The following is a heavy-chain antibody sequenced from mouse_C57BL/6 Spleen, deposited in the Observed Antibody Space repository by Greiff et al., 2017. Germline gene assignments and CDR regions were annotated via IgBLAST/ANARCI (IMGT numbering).Heavy chain of an antibody. J-gene: IGHJ2*01. CDR1: GYAFSSSW. CDR2: IYPGDGDT. CDR3: ATYYYGSRGYYFDY. D-gene: IGHD1-1*01. V-gene: IGHV1-82*01. Sequence: LVESGPELVKPGASVKISCKASGYAFSSSWMNWVKQRPGKGLEWIGRIYPGDGDTNYNGKFKGKATLTADKSSSTAYMQLSSLTSEDSAVYFCATYYYGSRGYYFDYWGQGTTLTVSS.